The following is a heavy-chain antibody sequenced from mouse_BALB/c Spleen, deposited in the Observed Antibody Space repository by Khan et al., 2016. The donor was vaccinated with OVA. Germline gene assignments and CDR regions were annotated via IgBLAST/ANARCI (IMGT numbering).Heavy chain of an antibody. D-gene: IGHD2-14*01. Sequence: EVQLQESGPSLVKPSQTLSLTCSVTGDSITSGYWNWIRKFPGNKLEYMGYISYSGSTYYNPSLKSRVSITRDTSKNQNYLQLSSVTTEDTATYCCANRYVGAMDYWGQGTSVTVSS. CDR3: ANRYVGAMDY. CDR2: ISYSGST. CDR1: GDSITSGY. V-gene: IGHV3-8*02. J-gene: IGHJ4*01.